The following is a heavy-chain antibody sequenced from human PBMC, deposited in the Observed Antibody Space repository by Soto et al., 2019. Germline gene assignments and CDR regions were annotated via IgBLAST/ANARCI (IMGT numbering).Heavy chain of an antibody. CDR2: INAGNGNT. CDR1: GYTFTSYA. Sequence: ASVKVSCKASGYTFTSYAMHWVRQAPGQRLEWMGWINAGNGNTKYSQKFQGRVTITRDTSASTAYMELSSLRSEDTAVYYCARDRRGYYDSSGYYHDYWGQGTLVTVSS. D-gene: IGHD3-22*01. CDR3: ARDRRGYYDSSGYYHDY. V-gene: IGHV1-3*01. J-gene: IGHJ4*02.